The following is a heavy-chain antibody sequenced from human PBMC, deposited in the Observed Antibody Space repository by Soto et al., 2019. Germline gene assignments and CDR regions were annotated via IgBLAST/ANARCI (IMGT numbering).Heavy chain of an antibody. V-gene: IGHV3-21*01. Sequence: GGSLRLSCAASGFTFSSYSMNWVRQAPGKGLEWVSSISSSSSYIYYADSVEGRFTISRDNAKNSLYLQMNSLRAEDTAVYYCARDRRDGYNFGFDYWGQGTLVTVSS. CDR2: ISSSSSYI. CDR1: GFTFSSYS. J-gene: IGHJ4*02. D-gene: IGHD5-12*01. CDR3: ARDRRDGYNFGFDY.